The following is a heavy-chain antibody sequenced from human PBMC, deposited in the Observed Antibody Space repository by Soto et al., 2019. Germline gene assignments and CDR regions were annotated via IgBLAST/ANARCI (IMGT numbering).Heavy chain of an antibody. Sequence: QLQLQESGPGLVKPSETLSLTCTVSGGSISSSSYYWGWIRQPPGKGLEWIGSIYYSGSTYYNPSLKSRVTISVDTSKNQFSLKLSSVTAADTAVYYCARHWGSHYSGPRGEFGYWGQGTLVTVSS. CDR3: ARHWGSHYSGPRGEFGY. V-gene: IGHV4-39*01. CDR2: IYYSGST. CDR1: GGSISSSSYY. J-gene: IGHJ4*02. D-gene: IGHD5-12*01.